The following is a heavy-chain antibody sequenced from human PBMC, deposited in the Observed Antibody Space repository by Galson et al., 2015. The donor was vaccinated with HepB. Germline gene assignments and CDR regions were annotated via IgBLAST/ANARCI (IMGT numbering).Heavy chain of an antibody. CDR1: GGNFNNFA. CDR2: IIPAFGAA. J-gene: IGHJ6*02. CDR3: ARQDYYGSGTYPPWYGLDV. V-gene: IGHV1-69*06. Sequence: SVKVSCKATGGNFNNFAITWVRKAPGQGLEWVGRIIPAFGAANYAQKFQVRLTISADKSTGTAYMDLTNLRSEDTAVYYCARQDYYGSGTYPPWYGLDVWGQGTTVTVSS. D-gene: IGHD3-10*01.